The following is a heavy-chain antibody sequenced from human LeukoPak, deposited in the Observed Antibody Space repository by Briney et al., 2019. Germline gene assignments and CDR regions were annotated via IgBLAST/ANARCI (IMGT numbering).Heavy chain of an antibody. V-gene: IGHV3-72*01. J-gene: IGHJ3*02. CDR3: TRGYSGRSAYAFDI. CDR2: TGNKASRYTT. D-gene: IGHD1-26*01. Sequence: GGSLRLSCAASGSTFSDQYMDWVRQAPGKGLQWVGRTGNKASRYTTEYAASVEGRFTISRDDSKNSLYLQMNSLKTEDTALYYCTRGYSGRSAYAFDIWGQGTMVTVSS. CDR1: GSTFSDQY.